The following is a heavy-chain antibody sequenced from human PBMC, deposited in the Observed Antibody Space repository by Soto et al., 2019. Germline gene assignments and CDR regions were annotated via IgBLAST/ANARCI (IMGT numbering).Heavy chain of an antibody. J-gene: IGHJ4*02. D-gene: IGHD1-26*01. Sequence: GWSLRLSCAASGFTFSSYGMHWVRQAPGKGLEWVAVISYDGSNKYYADSVKGRFTISRDNSKNTLYLQMNSLRAEDTAVYYCAKDAGYYQNSFFDCWGKGTLGRVYS. V-gene: IGHV3-30*18. CDR1: GFTFSSYG. CDR3: AKDAGYYQNSFFDC. CDR2: ISYDGSNK.